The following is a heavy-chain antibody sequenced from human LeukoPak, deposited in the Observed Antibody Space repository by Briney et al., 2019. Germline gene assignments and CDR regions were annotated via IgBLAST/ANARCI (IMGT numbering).Heavy chain of an antibody. CDR3: AKEGRSLQTY. J-gene: IGHJ4*02. V-gene: IGHV3-48*02. D-gene: IGHD5-24*01. Sequence: GGSLRLSCAASGFTFSSYSMNWVRQAPGKGLEWVSYITSTGSTIYYADSVKGRFTISRDNAKNSLYLQLTSLRDEDTAVYYCAKEGRSLQTYWGQGTLVTVSP. CDR1: GFTFSSYS. CDR2: ITSTGSTI.